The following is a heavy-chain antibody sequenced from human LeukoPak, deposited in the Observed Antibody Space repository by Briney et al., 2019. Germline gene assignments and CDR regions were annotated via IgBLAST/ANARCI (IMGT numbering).Heavy chain of an antibody. CDR1: GGSISSYY. V-gene: IGHV4-59*01. J-gene: IGHJ4*02. CDR2: IYYSGST. CDR3: ARDLLNEGNHLDY. Sequence: SETLSLTCTVSGGSISSYYWSWIRQPPGKGLEWIGYIYYSGSTNYNPSLKSRVTISVDTSKNQFSLKLSSVTAADTAVYYCARDLLNEGNHLDYWSQGTLVTVSS. D-gene: IGHD4-23*01.